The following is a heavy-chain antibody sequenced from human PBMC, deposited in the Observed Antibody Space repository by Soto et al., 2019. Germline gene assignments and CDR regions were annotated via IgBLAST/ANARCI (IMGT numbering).Heavy chain of an antibody. J-gene: IGHJ6*03. CDR3: ASRYCSSTRCYSRGGGPPGRYYMDV. CDR2: ISAYNGNT. D-gene: IGHD2-2*01. CDR1: GYTFTSYG. Sequence: QVQLVQSGAEVKKPGASVKVSCKASGYTFTSYGISWVRQAPGQGLEWMGWISAYNGNTNYAQKLQGRVTITTDTATSTGYMELRSLRSDHKAVYYCASRYCSSTRCYSRGGGPPGRYYMDVWGKGTTVTVSS. V-gene: IGHV1-18*01.